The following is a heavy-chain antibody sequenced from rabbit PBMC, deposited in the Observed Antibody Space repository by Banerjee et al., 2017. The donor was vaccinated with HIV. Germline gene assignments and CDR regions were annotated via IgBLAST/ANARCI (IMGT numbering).Heavy chain of an antibody. J-gene: IGHJ6*01. V-gene: IGHV1S45*01. CDR1: GIDFSSYNF. Sequence: QEQLVESGGDLVKPGASLTLTCTASGIDFSSYNFMCWVRQAPGKGLEWIACIDSGDHSYTFYATWATGRFTISKTSSTTVTLQMTSLTAADTATYFCARDTGTSFSTYGMDLWGPGTLVTVS. D-gene: IGHD8-1*01. CDR3: ARDTGTSFSTYGMDL. CDR2: IDSGDHSYT.